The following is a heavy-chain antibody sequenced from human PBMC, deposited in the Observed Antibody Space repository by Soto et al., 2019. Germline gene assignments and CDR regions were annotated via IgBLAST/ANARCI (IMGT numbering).Heavy chain of an antibody. D-gene: IGHD2-21*01. Sequence: QVRLEQSGADVKTPGASVKVSCQASGYTFNIYAIHWVRKAPGQRPEWMGWMNAGNGNTEYSPKFHGRVTMTRDRYARAAYMELTGLTSEATAVYHCARDCIYRVGDTGREAVASWGQGTMFT. CDR1: GYTFNIYA. CDR2: MNAGNGNT. CDR3: ARDCIYRVGDTGREAVAS. V-gene: IGHV1-3*01. J-gene: IGHJ3*01.